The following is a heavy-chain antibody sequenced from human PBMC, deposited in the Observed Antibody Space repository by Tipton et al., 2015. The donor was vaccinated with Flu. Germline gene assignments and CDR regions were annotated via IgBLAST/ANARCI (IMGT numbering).Heavy chain of an antibody. J-gene: IGHJ5*02. D-gene: IGHD6-19*01. CDR3: ARDLRLGIAVAGFDP. V-gene: IGHV4-39*07. CDR1: GGSISSSSYY. Sequence: TLSLTCTVSGGSISSSSYYWGWIRQPPGKGLEWIGSSYYSGSTYYNPSLKSRVTISVDTSKNQFSLKLSSVTAADTAVYYCARDLRLGIAVAGFDPWGQGTLVTVSS. CDR2: SYYSGST.